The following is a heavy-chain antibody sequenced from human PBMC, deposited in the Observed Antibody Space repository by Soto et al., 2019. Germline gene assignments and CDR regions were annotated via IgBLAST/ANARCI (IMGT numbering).Heavy chain of an antibody. D-gene: IGHD1-26*01. CDR3: VSFIVGARTFDY. Sequence: GGSLRLSCAASGFTFSSYWMHWVRQAPGKGLVWVSRINSDGSSTSYADSVKGRFTISRDNAKNTLYLQMNSLRAEDTAVYYCVSFIVGARTFDYWGQGTLVTVSS. J-gene: IGHJ4*02. V-gene: IGHV3-74*01. CDR1: GFTFSSYW. CDR2: INSDGSST.